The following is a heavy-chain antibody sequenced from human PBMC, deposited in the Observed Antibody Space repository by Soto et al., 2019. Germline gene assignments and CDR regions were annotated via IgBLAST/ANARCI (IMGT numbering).Heavy chain of an antibody. V-gene: IGHV4-30-4*01. CDR1: GGSISSGDYY. CDR2: IYYSGST. Sequence: PSETLSLTCTVSGGSISSGDYYWSWIRQPPGKGLEWIGYIYYSGSTYYNPSLKSRVTISVDTSKNQFSLKLSSVTAADTAVYYCAFFPRIAVAGSRGAFWGQGSLVPVSS. J-gene: IGHJ4*02. D-gene: IGHD6-19*01. CDR3: AFFPRIAVAGSRGAF.